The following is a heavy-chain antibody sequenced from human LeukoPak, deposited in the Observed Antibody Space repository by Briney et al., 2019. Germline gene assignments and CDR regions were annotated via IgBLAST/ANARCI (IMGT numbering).Heavy chain of an antibody. Sequence: GGSLRLSCAAFGFIFSSYGMPWVRQAPGKGLEWVAFIRYDGTNKYYADSVKGRFTISRDNSKNTLYLQMNSLRAEDTAVYYCAKGGNHGDYWYFDLWGRGTLVTVSS. J-gene: IGHJ2*01. V-gene: IGHV3-30*02. CDR2: IRYDGTNK. D-gene: IGHD4-17*01. CDR1: GFIFSSYG. CDR3: AKGGNHGDYWYFDL.